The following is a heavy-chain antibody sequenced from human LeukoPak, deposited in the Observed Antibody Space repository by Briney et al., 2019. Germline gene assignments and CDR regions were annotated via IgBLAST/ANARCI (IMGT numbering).Heavy chain of an antibody. D-gene: IGHD5-18*01. V-gene: IGHV1-69*06. CDR2: IIPIFGTA. J-gene: IGHJ4*02. CDR3: ARAPVDTAMVTRFDY. Sequence: GASVKVSFKASGGTFSSYAISWVRQAPGQGLEWMGGIIPIFGTANYAQKFQGRVTITADKSTSTAYMELSSLRSEDTAVYYCARAPVDTAMVTRFDYWGQGTLGTVSS. CDR1: GGTFSSYA.